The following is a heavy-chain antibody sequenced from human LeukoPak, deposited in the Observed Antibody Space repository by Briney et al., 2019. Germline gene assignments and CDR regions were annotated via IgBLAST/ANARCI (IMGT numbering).Heavy chain of an antibody. CDR3: ARGRPFCYYGMDV. CDR2: IYSGGST. D-gene: IGHD3-16*01. V-gene: IGHV3-53*01. CDR1: GFTVSSNY. J-gene: IGHJ6*04. Sequence: GGSLRLSCAASGFTVSSNYMSWVRQVPGKGLEWVSVIYSGGSTYYADSVKGRFTISRDNSKNTLYLQMNSLRAEDTAVYYCARGRPFCYYGMDVWGKGTTVTVSS.